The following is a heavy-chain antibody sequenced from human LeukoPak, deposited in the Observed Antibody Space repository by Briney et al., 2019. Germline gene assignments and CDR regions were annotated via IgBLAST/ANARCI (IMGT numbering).Heavy chain of an antibody. J-gene: IGHJ4*02. D-gene: IGHD1-26*01. CDR1: GGSITSQY. CDR2: IYYTGIT. V-gene: IGHV4-59*11. Sequence: PSETLSLTCSVSGGSITSQYWSWIRQPPGKGLEWIGYIYYTGITNYSPSLKSRVTMSVDTSKNQLSLQLTSVTAADTAVYYCARGSHNLLVWGQGTLVTVSS. CDR3: ARGSHNLLV.